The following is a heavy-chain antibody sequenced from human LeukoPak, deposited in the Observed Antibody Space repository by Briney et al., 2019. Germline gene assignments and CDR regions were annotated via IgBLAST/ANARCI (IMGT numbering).Heavy chain of an antibody. CDR3: ARDQWLQSNHYMDV. Sequence: GGSLRLPCAASGFTFSSYSMNWVRQAPGKGLEWVSFISTSSSYIYYADSVKGRFTIFRDNAKNSLYLQMNSLRAEDTAVYYCARDQWLQSNHYMDVWGKGTTVTVSS. D-gene: IGHD5-18*01. V-gene: IGHV3-21*01. J-gene: IGHJ6*03. CDR2: ISTSSSYI. CDR1: GFTFSSYS.